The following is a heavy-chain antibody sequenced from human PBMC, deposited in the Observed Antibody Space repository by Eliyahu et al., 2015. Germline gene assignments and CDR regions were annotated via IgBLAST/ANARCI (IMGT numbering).Heavy chain of an antibody. V-gene: IGHV3-30*18. CDR3: AKEEYNWNYPDYYGMDV. CDR2: ISYDGSNK. D-gene: IGHD1-7*01. CDR1: GFXFSSYG. Sequence: QVQLVESGGGVVQPGRSLRLSCAASGFXFSSYGMHWVRQAPGKGLEWVAVISYDGSNKYYADSVKGRFTISRDNSKNTLYLQMNSLRAEDTAVYYCAKEEYNWNYPDYYGMDVWGQGTTVTVSS. J-gene: IGHJ6*02.